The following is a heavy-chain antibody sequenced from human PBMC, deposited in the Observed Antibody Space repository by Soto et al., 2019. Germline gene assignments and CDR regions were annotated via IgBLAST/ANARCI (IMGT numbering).Heavy chain of an antibody. CDR3: AGGGKEDGYIFDS. D-gene: IGHD5-12*01. CDR1: GGMFITYA. CDR2: IIPMFGSP. V-gene: IGHV1-69*06. Sequence: QVQLVQSGAEVKRPGSSVKVSCKASGGMFITYAFSWVRQAPGQGLEWMGQIIPMFGSPNYAQKLQGRVTITADKSTSTAYMELNTLRSEDTAVYYCAGGGKEDGYIFDSWGQGTLVAVSS. J-gene: IGHJ5*01.